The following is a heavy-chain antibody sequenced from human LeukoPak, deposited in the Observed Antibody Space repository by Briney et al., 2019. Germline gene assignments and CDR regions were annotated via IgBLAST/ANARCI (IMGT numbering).Heavy chain of an antibody. D-gene: IGHD6-19*01. CDR3: ARGGIIVPGPYRGMTDY. V-gene: IGHV1-2*02. J-gene: IGHJ4*02. CDR1: DYTFTGYY. Sequence: ASVKVSCKASDYTFTGYYIHWVRQAPGQGLEWMGWINPNSGDTNYAQKFQGSVTMTRNTSINTAYMELSRLRSDDTAVFYCARGGIIVPGPYRGMTDYWGQGTLVTVSS. CDR2: INPNSGDT.